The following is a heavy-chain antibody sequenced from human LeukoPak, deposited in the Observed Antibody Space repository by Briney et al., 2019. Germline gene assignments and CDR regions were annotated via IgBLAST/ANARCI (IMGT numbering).Heavy chain of an antibody. CDR2: FYYTGNT. D-gene: IGHD6-13*01. CDR3: AKEGLGPAGTWDYFDD. Sequence: PSETLSLTCNVSGGSISSYYWSWIRQPPGKGLEWVGYFYYTGNTNYDASLKSRVTISVDTSKKQFAPKLTSVAAAGTAVYYCAKEGLGPAGTWDYFDDWGQGTLVTVSS. CDR1: GGSISSYY. V-gene: IGHV4-59*01. J-gene: IGHJ4*02.